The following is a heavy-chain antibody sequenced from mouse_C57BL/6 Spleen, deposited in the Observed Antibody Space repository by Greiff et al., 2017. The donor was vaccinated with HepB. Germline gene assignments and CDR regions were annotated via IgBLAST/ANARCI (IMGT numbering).Heavy chain of an antibody. Sequence: EVMLVESGGDLVKPGGSLKLSCAASGFTFSSYGMSWVRQTPDKRLEWVATISSGGSYTYYPDSVKGRFTISRDNAKNTLYLQMSSLKSEDTAMYYCARQDSSWYFDVWGTGTTVTVSS. V-gene: IGHV5-6*01. J-gene: IGHJ1*03. CDR2: ISSGGSYT. CDR3: ARQDSSWYFDV. D-gene: IGHD1-3*01. CDR1: GFTFSSYG.